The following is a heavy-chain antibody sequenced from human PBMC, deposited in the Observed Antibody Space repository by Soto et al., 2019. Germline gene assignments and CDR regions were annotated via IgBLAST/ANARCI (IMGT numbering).Heavy chain of an antibody. CDR2: ISGSGGVT. Sequence: EVELLESGGGLVQPGGSLRLSCVASGFTFKNYDMRWIRQAPGKGLEWVSGISGSGGVTYYADSVKGRFTISRDNSKNKLYLQMKSLRAEDTAIYYCAKNRQFRRYYGRAGHYDNWGQGTLVTVSS. J-gene: IGHJ4*02. CDR1: GFTFKNYD. CDR3: AKNRQFRRYYGRAGHYDN. V-gene: IGHV3-23*01. D-gene: IGHD3-10*01.